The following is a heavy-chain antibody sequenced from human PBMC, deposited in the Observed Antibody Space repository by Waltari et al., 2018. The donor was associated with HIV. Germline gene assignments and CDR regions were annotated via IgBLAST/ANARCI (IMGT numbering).Heavy chain of an antibody. D-gene: IGHD2-15*01. J-gene: IGHJ4*02. CDR2: IDYSGSP. Sequence: QVQLQESGPGLAKPSGTLSLTCAVSGGSISSSNWWSWVRQPPGKGLEWIGEIDYSGSPNNNPSLKSRVTISVDKSKNQFSLNRSSVTAADTAVYYCARYFGGSWNYDSWGQGTLVTVSS. CDR3: ARYFGGSWNYDS. V-gene: IGHV4-4*02. CDR1: GGSISSSNW.